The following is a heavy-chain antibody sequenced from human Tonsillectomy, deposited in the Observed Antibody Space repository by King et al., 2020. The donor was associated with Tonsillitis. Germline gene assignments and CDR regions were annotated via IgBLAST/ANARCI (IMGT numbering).Heavy chain of an antibody. CDR2: IYYSGST. D-gene: IGHD5-12*01. CDR1: GGSISSSSYY. J-gene: IGHJ4*02. V-gene: IGHV4-39*01. Sequence: QLQESGPGLVKPSETLSLTCTVSGGSISSSSYYWGWIRQPPGKGLEWIGSIYYSGSTYYNPSLKSRVPISVATSKNQFSLKLSSLTAADTAVYYCATGLDIVTTIPFDYWGQGTLVTVSS. CDR3: ATGLDIVTTIPFDY.